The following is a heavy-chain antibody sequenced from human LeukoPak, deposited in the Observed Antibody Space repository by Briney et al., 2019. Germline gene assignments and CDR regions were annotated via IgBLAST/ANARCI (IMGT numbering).Heavy chain of an antibody. D-gene: IGHD3-9*01. CDR2: FTNHHTT. CDR1: GFTFSIYA. CDR3: AKEGYDILTGYRTNWFDP. J-gene: IGHJ5*02. Sequence: GGSLRLSCEAPGFTFSIYAMTWVRQAPGKGLEWVSTFTNHHTTYYTDSVKGRFTISRDNSKNTLYLQMDSVRPEDTAVYYCAKEGYDILTGYRTNWFDPWGQGTLVTVSS. V-gene: IGHV3-23*01.